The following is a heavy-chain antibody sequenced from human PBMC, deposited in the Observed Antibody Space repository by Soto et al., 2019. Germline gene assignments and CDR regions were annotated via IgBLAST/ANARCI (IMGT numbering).Heavy chain of an antibody. D-gene: IGHD1-26*01. CDR2: MYYTGKT. Sequence: QVQLQESGPGLVKPSQTLSLTCTVSGTTISSGDHYWSWIRQPPGKGLEWIGYMYYTGKTYYNTSLRSRVAISVDTSKNQFSLKMTSVTAADTAMYFCARVYGRGDYFDFWGRGTLVSVSS. J-gene: IGHJ4*02. CDR3: ARVYGRGDYFDF. V-gene: IGHV4-30-4*01. CDR1: GTTISSGDHY.